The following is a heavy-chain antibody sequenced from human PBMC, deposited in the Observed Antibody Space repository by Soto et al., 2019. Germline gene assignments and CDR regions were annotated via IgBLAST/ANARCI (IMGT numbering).Heavy chain of an antibody. CDR1: GGSISGYY. V-gene: IGHV4-59*08. D-gene: IGHD4-4*01. CDR3: ARTYSNYAYYYYYMDF. Sequence: QVQLQESGPGLVKPSETLSLTCTVSGGSISGYYWSWIRQPPGKGLEWIGYIYYSGSTNYNPSLKRLVTISVDTSKNHFSLKLSSVTAADTAVYYCARTYSNYAYYYYYMDFWGKGTTVTVSS. J-gene: IGHJ6*03. CDR2: IYYSGST.